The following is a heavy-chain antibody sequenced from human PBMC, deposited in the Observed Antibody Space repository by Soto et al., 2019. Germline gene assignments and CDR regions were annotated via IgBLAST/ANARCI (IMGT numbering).Heavy chain of an antibody. Sequence: EVQLVESGGGLIQPGGSLRLSCAVSGFTVSNNYMSWVRQAPGKGLEGVSVIYSGGYTAYGDSVKGRFTISRDNSKNTLILKKKTRGAHDAPVYYCATQGGGGGYWGQGTLVTVSS. D-gene: IGHD3-16*01. J-gene: IGHJ4*02. CDR3: ATQGGGGGY. V-gene: IGHV3-53*01. CDR1: GFTVSNNY. CDR2: IYSGGYT.